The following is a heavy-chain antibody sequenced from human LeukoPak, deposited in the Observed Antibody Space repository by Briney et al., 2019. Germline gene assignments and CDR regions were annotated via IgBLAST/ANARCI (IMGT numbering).Heavy chain of an antibody. V-gene: IGHV3-23*01. CDR1: GFTFSNYA. D-gene: IGHD5-24*01. CDR2: ISGSGGST. Sequence: PGGSLRLSCAASGFTFSNYAMSWVRQAPGKGLEWVSVISGSGGSTYYADSVKGRFTISRDNSKNTLYLQMNSLRAEDTDVYYCATDYASDMATAPCDYWGQGTMVTVSP. CDR3: ATDYASDMATAPCDY. J-gene: IGHJ4*02.